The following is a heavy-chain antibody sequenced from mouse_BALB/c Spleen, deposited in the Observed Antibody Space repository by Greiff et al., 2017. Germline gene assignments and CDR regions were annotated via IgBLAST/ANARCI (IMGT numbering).Heavy chain of an antibody. Sequence: EVQLVESGPGLVKPSQSLSLTCTVTGYSITSDYAWNWIRQFPGNKLEWMGYISYSGSTSYNPSLKSRISITRDTSKNQFFLQLNSVTTEDTATYYCARGGNFDYWGQGTTLTVSS. CDR1: GYSITSDYA. J-gene: IGHJ2*01. CDR2: ISYSGST. V-gene: IGHV3-2*02. CDR3: ARGGNFDY.